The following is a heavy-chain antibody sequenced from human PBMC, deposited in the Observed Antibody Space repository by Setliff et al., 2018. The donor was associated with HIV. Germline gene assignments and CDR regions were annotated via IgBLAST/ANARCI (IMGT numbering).Heavy chain of an antibody. CDR2: IYTGGRT. V-gene: IGHV4-4*07. D-gene: IGHD2-2*01. Sequence: PSETLSLTCTVSGGSISSNYWSWIRQSAGKGLEWVGRIYTGGRTNYNPSLKGRVTMSVDTSKNQFSLNLSSVTAADTAVYYCARDRMPMASWVPDKWGQGTLVTSPQ. CDR1: GGSISSNY. CDR3: ARDRMPMASWVPDK. J-gene: IGHJ4*02.